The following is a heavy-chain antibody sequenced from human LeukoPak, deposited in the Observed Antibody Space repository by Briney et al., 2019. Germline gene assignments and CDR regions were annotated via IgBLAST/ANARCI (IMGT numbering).Heavy chain of an antibody. Sequence: GGSLRLSCAASGFTFSSNWMHWVRQAPGKGLVWVSRINSDGSRTSYADSMKGRFTISRDNAKNTLYLQMNSLRAEDTAVYYCGRGFSGGLDYWGQRNLVTVSS. CDR1: GFTFSSNW. V-gene: IGHV3-74*01. J-gene: IGHJ4*02. D-gene: IGHD2-15*01. CDR3: GRGFSGGLDY. CDR2: INSDGSRT.